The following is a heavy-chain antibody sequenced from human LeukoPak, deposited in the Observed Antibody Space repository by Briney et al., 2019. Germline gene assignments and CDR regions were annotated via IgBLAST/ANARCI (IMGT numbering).Heavy chain of an antibody. V-gene: IGHV3-48*01. CDR3: ARDGYCSGSSCYSTTDY. J-gene: IGHJ4*02. CDR2: ISSSSSTI. CDR1: GFTFSSYS. Sequence: GGSLRLSCAASGFTFSSYSMNWVRQAPGKGLEWVSYISSSSSTIYYADSVKGRFTISRDNSKNTLYLQMNSLRAEDTAVYYCARDGYCSGSSCYSTTDYWGQGTLVTVSS. D-gene: IGHD2-15*01.